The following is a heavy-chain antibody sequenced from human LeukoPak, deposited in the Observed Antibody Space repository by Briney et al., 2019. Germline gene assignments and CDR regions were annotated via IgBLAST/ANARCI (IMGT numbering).Heavy chain of an antibody. CDR2: IVVGSGNT. Sequence: SVKVSCKASGFTFTSSAMQWVRQARGQRLEWIGWIVVGSGNTNYAQKFQERVTITRDMSTSTAYMELSSLRSEDTAVYYCAALEIAAAGNDAFDIWGQGTMVTVSS. J-gene: IGHJ3*02. D-gene: IGHD6-13*01. V-gene: IGHV1-58*02. CDR1: GFTFTSSA. CDR3: AALEIAAAGNDAFDI.